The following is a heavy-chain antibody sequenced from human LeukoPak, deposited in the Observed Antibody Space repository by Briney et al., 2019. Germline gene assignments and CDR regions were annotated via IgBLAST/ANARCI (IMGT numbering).Heavy chain of an antibody. J-gene: IGHJ4*02. CDR2: ISYDGSNK. Sequence: GGSLRLSCAASGFTFSSYGMHWVRQAPGKGLEWVAVISYDGSNKYYADSVKGRFTISRDNSKNTLYLQMNSLRAEDTAVYYCARGPNYYDSSGYYYTFDYWGQGTLVTVSS. V-gene: IGHV3-30*03. CDR1: GFTFSSYG. CDR3: ARGPNYYDSSGYYYTFDY. D-gene: IGHD3-22*01.